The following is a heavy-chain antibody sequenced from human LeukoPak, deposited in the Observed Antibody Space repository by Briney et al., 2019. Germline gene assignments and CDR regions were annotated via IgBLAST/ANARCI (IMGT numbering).Heavy chain of an antibody. V-gene: IGHV1-2*02. D-gene: IGHD1-1*01. CDR2: INPNSSGT. J-gene: IGHJ3*02. Sequence: TSVNVSCKASQYTYTRYDMHWVRQAPGQGLEWMGWINPNSSGTNFAQKFQGRVSVTRDTSVNTDYMELSRLKTDDTDVYYCARGRQLGRYAFDIWGQGTMVTVSS. CDR3: ARGRQLGRYAFDI. CDR1: QYTYTRYD.